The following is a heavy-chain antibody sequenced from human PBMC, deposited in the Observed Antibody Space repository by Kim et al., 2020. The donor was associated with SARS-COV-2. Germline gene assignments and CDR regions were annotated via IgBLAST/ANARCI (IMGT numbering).Heavy chain of an antibody. CDR2: ISSSSSYI. D-gene: IGHD2-2*01. V-gene: IGHV3-21*01. CDR3: ARGIVVVPAYYYYYGMDV. Sequence: GGSLRLSCAASGFTFSSYSMNWVRQAPGKGLEWVSSISSSSSYIYYADSVKGRFTISRDNAKNSLYLQMNSLRAEDTAVYYCARGIVVVPAYYYYYGMDVWGQGTTVTVSS. CDR1: GFTFSSYS. J-gene: IGHJ6*02.